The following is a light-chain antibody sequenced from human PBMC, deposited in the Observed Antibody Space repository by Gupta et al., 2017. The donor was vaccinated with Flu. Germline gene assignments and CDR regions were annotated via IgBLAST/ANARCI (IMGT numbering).Light chain of an antibody. V-gene: IGLV1-51*02. CDR3: GTWENSRNNARV. CDR2: ENN. CDR1: SSNIGSNY. J-gene: IGLJ1*01. Sequence: SVLTPPPSVSAAPGQRVTISCSGSSSNIGSNYISWYQQLPGTAPKLLIYENNKRPSGSADRLSGSKSGTSATLGITGLQTGDEADYYCGTWENSRNNARVFGTGTKVTVL.